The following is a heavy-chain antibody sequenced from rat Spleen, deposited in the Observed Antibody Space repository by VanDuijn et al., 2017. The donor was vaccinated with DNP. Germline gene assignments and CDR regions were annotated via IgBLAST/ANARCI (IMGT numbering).Heavy chain of an antibody. CDR3: TREVAPFAY. CDR1: GFSLTNYG. Sequence: QVQLRESGPGLVQPSQTLSLTCTVSGFSLTNYGVTWVRQPPGKGLEWIAAISSGGSSYFNSVLKSRLSIRRDTSKSQVFLKMNSLQTEDTAIYFCTREVAPFAYWGQGTLVTVSS. J-gene: IGHJ3*01. CDR2: ISSGGSS. V-gene: IGHV2S12*01.